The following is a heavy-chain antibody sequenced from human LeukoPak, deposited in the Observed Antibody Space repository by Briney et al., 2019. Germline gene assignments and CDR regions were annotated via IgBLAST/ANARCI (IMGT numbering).Heavy chain of an antibody. Sequence: PGGPLRLSCAASGFTFSNAWMSWVRQAPGKGLEWVGRIKSKTDGGTTDYAAPVQGRITISRDDSKNTLYLQMNSLKTEDTAGYYCTIRLVLGYCRGGSCYSLDYWGQGTLVTVSS. J-gene: IGHJ4*02. CDR2: IKSKTDGGTT. V-gene: IGHV3-15*01. CDR3: TIRLVLGYCRGGSCYSLDY. CDR1: GFTFSNAW. D-gene: IGHD2-15*01.